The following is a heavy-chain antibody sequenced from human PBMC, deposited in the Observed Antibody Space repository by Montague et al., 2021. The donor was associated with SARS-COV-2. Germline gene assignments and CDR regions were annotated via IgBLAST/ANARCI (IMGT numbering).Heavy chain of an antibody. CDR3: ARHHISTMYGYSWFDP. CDR1: GVSVKHYY. D-gene: IGHD1-14*01. CDR2: VHYSGKT. V-gene: IGHV4-59*02. Sequence: TLSLTCTVSGVSVKHYYWSWIRQPPGKGLEWIGYVHYSGKTKSNPSLQNPISISLDASKNQFYLSLTSVTSADAAVYYCARHHISTMYGYSWFDPWGRGTLVTVSS. J-gene: IGHJ5*02.